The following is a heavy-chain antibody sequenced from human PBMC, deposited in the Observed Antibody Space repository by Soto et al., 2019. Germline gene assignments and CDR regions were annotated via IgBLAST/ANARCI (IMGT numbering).Heavy chain of an antibody. Sequence: QVQLVESGGGVVQPGRSLRLSCAASGFTFSSYGMHWVRQAPGKGLEWVAVIWYDGSNKYYADSVKDRFTISRDNSKNTLYLQMNSLRAEDTAVYYCARDHGDSRFDYWGQGTLVTVSS. V-gene: IGHV3-33*01. CDR3: ARDHGDSRFDY. CDR2: IWYDGSNK. J-gene: IGHJ4*02. CDR1: GFTFSSYG. D-gene: IGHD4-17*01.